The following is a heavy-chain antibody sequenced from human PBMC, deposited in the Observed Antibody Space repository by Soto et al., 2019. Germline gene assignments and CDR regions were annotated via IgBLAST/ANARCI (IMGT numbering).Heavy chain of an antibody. CDR2: IYYSGST. CDR3: ARGEEYSSSYRSWFDP. J-gene: IGHJ5*02. V-gene: IGHV4-31*03. CDR1: GGSISSGGYY. D-gene: IGHD6-6*01. Sequence: PSETLSLTCTVSGGSISSGGYYWSWIRQHPGKGLEWIGYIYYSGSTYYNPSLKSRVTISVDTSKNQFSLKLSSVTAADTAVYYCARGEEYSSSYRSWFDPWGQGTLVTVSS.